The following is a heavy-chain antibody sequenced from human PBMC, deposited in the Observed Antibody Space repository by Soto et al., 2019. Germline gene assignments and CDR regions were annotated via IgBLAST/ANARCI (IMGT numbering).Heavy chain of an antibody. CDR2: ISYDGSNK. D-gene: IGHD3-3*01. CDR3: ARDGITIFGVVIKVSYGMDV. J-gene: IGHJ6*02. Sequence: GVPLRLSCAASGFKCSSYAMHWVSQAPGKGLEWVAVISYDGSNKYYADSVKGRFTISRDNSKNTLYLQMNSLRAEDTAVYYCARDGITIFGVVIKVSYGMDVWGQGTTVTSP. V-gene: IGHV3-30-3*01. CDR1: GFKCSSYA.